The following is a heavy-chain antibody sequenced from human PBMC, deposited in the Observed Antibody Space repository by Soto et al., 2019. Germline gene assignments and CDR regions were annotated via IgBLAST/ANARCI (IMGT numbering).Heavy chain of an antibody. Sequence: WWSLRLSGAASGFTFSSYGMHWVRQAPGKGLEWVAVISYDGSNKYYADSVKGRFTISRDNSKNTLYLQMNSLRAEDTAVYYCAKLMTTVTTDWFKPWCQGTLVTVSS. CDR3: AKLMTTVTTDWFKP. CDR2: ISYDGSNK. V-gene: IGHV3-30*18. D-gene: IGHD4-4*01. J-gene: IGHJ5*02. CDR1: GFTFSSYG.